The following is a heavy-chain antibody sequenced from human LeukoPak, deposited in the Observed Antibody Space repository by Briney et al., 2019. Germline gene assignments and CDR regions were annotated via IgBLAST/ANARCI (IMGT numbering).Heavy chain of an antibody. CDR2: IKQDGREK. CDR1: GFIFSSYW. V-gene: IGHV3-7*03. Sequence: GGSLRLSCAASGFIFSSYWMSWVRQAPGKGLEWVANIKQDGREKNYVDSVRGRFTISRDNAKNSLYLQMNSLRAEDTALYYCAKYQNPSSAERDSYAFDIWGQGTMVTVSS. D-gene: IGHD3-22*01. J-gene: IGHJ3*02. CDR3: AKYQNPSSAERDSYAFDI.